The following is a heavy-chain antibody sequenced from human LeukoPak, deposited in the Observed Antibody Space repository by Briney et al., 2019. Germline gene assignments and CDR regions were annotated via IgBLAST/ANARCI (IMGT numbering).Heavy chain of an antibody. J-gene: IGHJ4*02. CDR3: ARGAWATRLAS. D-gene: IGHD2-15*01. V-gene: IGHV4-34*01. CDR1: GESLSSYY. Sequence: ASETLSLTCAVYGESLSSYYWSWVRQPPGEGLEWIGEIYESGTTKYNPSLKSRVAISMVPSKQQFSLRLSSVTAADTAVYYCARGAWATRLASWGLGTPVIVSS. CDR2: IYESGTT.